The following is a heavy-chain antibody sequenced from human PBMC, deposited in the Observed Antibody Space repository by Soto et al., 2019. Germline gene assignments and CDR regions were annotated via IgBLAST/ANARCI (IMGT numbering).Heavy chain of an antibody. J-gene: IGHJ4*02. CDR3: ARGDSYYDFWSANFDY. V-gene: IGHV4-34*01. CDR1: GGSFSGYY. CDR2: INHSGST. D-gene: IGHD3-3*01. Sequence: SETLSLTCGVYGGSFSGYYWSWIRQPPGKGLEWIGEINHSGSTNYNPSLKSRVTISVDTSKNQFSLKLSSVTAADTAVYYCARGDSYYDFWSANFDYWGQRTLVTVSS.